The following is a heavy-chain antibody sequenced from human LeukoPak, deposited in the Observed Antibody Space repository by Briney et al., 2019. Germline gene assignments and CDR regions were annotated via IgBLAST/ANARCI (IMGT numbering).Heavy chain of an antibody. D-gene: IGHD3-9*01. CDR3: AKDGLYDILTGGYMDV. CDR1: GFTFSSYV. Sequence: GGSLRLSCAASGFTFSSYVMHWVRQAPGKGLEWVAIISYDGSNEYYADSVKGRFTISRDNSKNTLYLQMNSLRAEDTAVYYCAKDGLYDILTGGYMDVWGKGTTVTISS. J-gene: IGHJ6*03. CDR2: ISYDGSNE. V-gene: IGHV3-30*04.